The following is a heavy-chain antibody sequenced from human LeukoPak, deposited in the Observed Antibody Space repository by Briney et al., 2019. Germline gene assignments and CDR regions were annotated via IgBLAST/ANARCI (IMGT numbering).Heavy chain of an antibody. J-gene: IGHJ4*02. CDR3: ARGGTTAQPSKSFFDS. CDR1: GFAFSTYS. V-gene: IGHV3-48*01. CDR2: ISSSGGTN. D-gene: IGHD1-7*01. Sequence: GGSLRLSCAASGFAFSTYSMNWVRQAPGKGLEWVSYISSSGGTNSYADSVKGRFTISRDNAETSLFLQMNSLRAEDTAVYYCARGGTTAQPSKSFFDSWGQGTLVTVSS.